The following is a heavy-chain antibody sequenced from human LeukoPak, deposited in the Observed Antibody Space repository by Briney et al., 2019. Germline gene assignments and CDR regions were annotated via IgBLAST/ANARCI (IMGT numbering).Heavy chain of an antibody. CDR3: ARVDSHRAARRAFDI. D-gene: IGHD6-6*01. CDR2: INPNSGGT. J-gene: IGHJ3*02. CDR1: GYTFTGYY. Sequence: ASVKVSCKASGYTFTGYYTHWVRQAPGQGLEWMGWINPNSGGTNYAQKFQGRVTMTRDTSISTAYMELSRLRSDDTAVYYCARVDSHRAARRAFDIWGQGTMVTVSS. V-gene: IGHV1-2*02.